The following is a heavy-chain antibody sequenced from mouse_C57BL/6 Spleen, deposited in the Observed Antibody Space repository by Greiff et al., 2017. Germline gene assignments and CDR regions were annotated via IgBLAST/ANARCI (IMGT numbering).Heavy chain of an antibody. V-gene: IGHV1-50*01. J-gene: IGHJ4*01. CDR1: GYTFTSYW. D-gene: IGHD1-1*01. Sequence: QVQLQQPGAELVKPGASVKLSCKASGYTFTSYWMQWVKQRPGQGLEWIGEIDPSDSYTNYNQKFKGKATLTVDTSSSTAYMQLSSLTSEDSAVYYCARGYGSSYDYAIGYWGQLTSVTVSA. CDR2: IDPSDSYT. CDR3: ARGYGSSYDYAIGY.